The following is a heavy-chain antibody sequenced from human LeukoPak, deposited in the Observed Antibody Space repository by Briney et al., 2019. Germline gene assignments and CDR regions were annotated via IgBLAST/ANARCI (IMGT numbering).Heavy chain of an antibody. Sequence: GGSLRLSCAASGFTFSSYAMSWVRQAPGKGLEWVSAISGSGGSTYYADSVKGRFTISRDNSKNTLYLQMNSLRAEDTAVYYCARDQSDFWSIGYYYMDVWGKGTTVTVSS. CDR2: ISGSGGST. J-gene: IGHJ6*03. D-gene: IGHD3-3*01. CDR3: ARDQSDFWSIGYYYMDV. CDR1: GFTFSSYA. V-gene: IGHV3-23*01.